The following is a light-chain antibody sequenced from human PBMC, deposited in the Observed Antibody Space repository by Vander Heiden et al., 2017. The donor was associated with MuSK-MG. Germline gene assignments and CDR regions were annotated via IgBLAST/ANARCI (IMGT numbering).Light chain of an antibody. V-gene: IGKV2-30*01. Sequence: DVVMTQSPLSLPVTLGQPASISCRSSQSLVSSDGNTFLNWFRQRPGQSPRRLIYKGSNGDSGVPDRFNGSGSGTEFTLKISRVEAEDVGVYYCMQGKHWPYTFGQGTKLEIK. CDR2: KGS. CDR1: QSLVSSDGNTF. J-gene: IGKJ2*01. CDR3: MQGKHWPYT.